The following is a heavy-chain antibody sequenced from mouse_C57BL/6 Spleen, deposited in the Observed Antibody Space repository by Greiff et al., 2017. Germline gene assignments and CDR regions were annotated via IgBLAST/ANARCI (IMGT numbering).Heavy chain of an antibody. CDR3: ARSYSNYGAWFAY. Sequence: EVKLLESGPELVKPGASVKISCKASGYSFTGYYMNWVKQSPEKSLEWIGEINPSTGGTTYNQKFKAKATLTVDKSSSTAYMQLKRLTSEDSAVYYCARSYSNYGAWFAYWGQGTLVTVSA. CDR2: INPSTGGT. CDR1: GYSFTGYY. V-gene: IGHV1-42*01. J-gene: IGHJ3*01. D-gene: IGHD2-5*01.